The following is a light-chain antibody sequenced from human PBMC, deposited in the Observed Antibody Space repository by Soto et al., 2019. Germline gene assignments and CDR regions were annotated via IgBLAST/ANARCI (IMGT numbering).Light chain of an antibody. Sequence: DIQMTQSPSTLSAYVGDRVTITCRASHSISSWLAWYQQKPGKAPKLLLYKASSLESGVPPRFSGSAPGTEFTLNISSLRSDYCATYYCQQDNGYSPWTVGDVTKVDIK. CDR2: KAS. CDR3: QQDNGYSPWT. V-gene: IGKV1-5*03. CDR1: HSISSW. J-gene: IGKJ1*01.